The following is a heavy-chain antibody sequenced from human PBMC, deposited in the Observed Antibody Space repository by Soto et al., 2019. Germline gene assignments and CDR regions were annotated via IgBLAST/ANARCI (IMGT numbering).Heavy chain of an antibody. D-gene: IGHD2-15*01. CDR3: ARLYCSGGSCYDYYYYYYMDV. V-gene: IGHV4-59*08. J-gene: IGHJ6*03. Sequence: SETLSLTCTVSGGSISSYYWSWIRQPPGKGLEWIGYIYYSGSTNYNPSLKSRVTLSVDTSKNQFSLKLSSVTAADTAVYYCARLYCSGGSCYDYYYYYYMDVWGKGTTVTVSS. CDR2: IYYSGST. CDR1: GGSISSYY.